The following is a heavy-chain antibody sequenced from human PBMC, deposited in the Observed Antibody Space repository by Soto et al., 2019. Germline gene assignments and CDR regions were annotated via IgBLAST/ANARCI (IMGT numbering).Heavy chain of an antibody. CDR1: GYTFIRYG. CDR2: ISPYNDYT. D-gene: IGHD3-16*01. V-gene: IGHV1-18*01. J-gene: IGHJ6*02. CDR3: AMVDVYVTPSPQDV. Sequence: GASVKVCCKAAGYTFIRYGSAWVRQDTGQGLEWMGWISPYNDYTVYSQKFQGRVTITRDTSTSTAYMELRSLRSNDTAVYYCAMVDVYVTPSPQDVWGQGTTVTVSS.